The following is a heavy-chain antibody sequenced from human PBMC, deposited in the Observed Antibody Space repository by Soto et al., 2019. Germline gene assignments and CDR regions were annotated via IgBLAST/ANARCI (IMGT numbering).Heavy chain of an antibody. CDR3: ARHGLSSSGWTAAGFDY. D-gene: IGHD6-19*01. CDR2: VYFSATT. Sequence: SETLSLTCTVSGGSISSSTYYWGWIRQPPGKGLEWIGRVYFSATTYYNPSLKSRLTFSEDTSKNLFSLKLSSVSAADTAVYYCARHGLSSSGWTAAGFDYWGQGIVGTVSS. CDR1: GGSISSSTYY. V-gene: IGHV4-39*01. J-gene: IGHJ4*02.